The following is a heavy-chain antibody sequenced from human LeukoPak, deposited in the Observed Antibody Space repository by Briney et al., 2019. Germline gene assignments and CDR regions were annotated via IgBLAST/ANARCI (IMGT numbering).Heavy chain of an antibody. D-gene: IGHD1-1*01. CDR2: IWYDGSNK. Sequence: GGSLRLSCAASGFTFSSYGMHWVRQAPGKGLEWVAVIWYDGSNKYYADSVKGRFTISRDNAKNSLYLQMNSLRAEDTAVYYCASGTDGNKPATDSWGQGTLVTVSS. CDR1: GFTFSSYG. V-gene: IGHV3-33*03. CDR3: ASGTDGNKPATDS. J-gene: IGHJ4*02.